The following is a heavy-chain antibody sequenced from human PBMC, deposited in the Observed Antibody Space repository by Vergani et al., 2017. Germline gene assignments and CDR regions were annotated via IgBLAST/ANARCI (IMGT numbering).Heavy chain of an antibody. J-gene: IGHJ3*02. CDR1: GFTFSSYA. CDR2: ISGSGGST. D-gene: IGHD3-16*01. V-gene: IGHV3-23*01. Sequence: EVQLLESGGGLVQPGGSLRLSCAASGFTFSSYAMSWVRQAPGKGLEWVSAISGSGGSTYYEDSVKGRFTISRDNSKNTLYLQMNSLRAEDTAVYYCATDIRMSVAAFDIWGQGTMVTVSS. CDR3: ATDIRMSVAAFDI.